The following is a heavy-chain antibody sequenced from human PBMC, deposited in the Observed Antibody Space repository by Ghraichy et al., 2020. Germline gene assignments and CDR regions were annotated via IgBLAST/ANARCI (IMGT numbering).Heavy chain of an antibody. CDR3: ARERREATIMLGDY. J-gene: IGHJ4*02. V-gene: IGHV3-30-3*01. CDR2: DGNNK. Sequence: GESQNISCAASGFTFSSYAMHWVRQAPGKGLEWVAVDGNNKYYADSVKGRFTVSRDNSKNTLYLQMNSLRAEDTAVYYCARERREATIMLGDYWGRGNLVTVSS. CDR1: GFTFSSYA. D-gene: IGHD1-26*01.